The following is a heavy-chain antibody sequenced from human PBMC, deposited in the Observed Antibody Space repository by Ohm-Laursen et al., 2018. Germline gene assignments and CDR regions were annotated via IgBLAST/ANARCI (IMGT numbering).Heavy chain of an antibody. D-gene: IGHD3-22*01. CDR1: GFTFCSYG. CDR3: AKIPYYDSSGYTIFDY. J-gene: IGHJ4*02. CDR2: ISYDGSNK. V-gene: IGHV3-30*18. Sequence: SLRLSCAASGFTFCSYGMHWVRQAPGKGLGWVAVISYDGSNKYYTDSVKGRFTISRDNSKNTLYLQINSLRAEDTAVYYCAKIPYYDSSGYTIFDYWGQGTLVTVSS.